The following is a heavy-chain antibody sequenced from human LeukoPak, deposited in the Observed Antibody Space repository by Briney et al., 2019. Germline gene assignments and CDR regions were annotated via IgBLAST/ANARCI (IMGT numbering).Heavy chain of an antibody. Sequence: GGALRLSCTASGFTLSKAWLTWVRQAPRKGGEWGGRIIRKTDGGTIDYAAPAKGRFTISRDESKNSLFLQMTSLKTEDTAVYYCTVYVVPIGIRGFFQYDYWGQGHLVPVSS. CDR1: GFTLSKAW. CDR2: IIRKTDGGTI. J-gene: IGHJ4*02. V-gene: IGHV3-15*01. CDR3: TVYVVPIGIRGFFQYDY. D-gene: IGHD3-3*02.